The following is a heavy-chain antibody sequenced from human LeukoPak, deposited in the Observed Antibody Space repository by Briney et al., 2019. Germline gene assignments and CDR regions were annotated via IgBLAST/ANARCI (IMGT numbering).Heavy chain of an antibody. CDR2: TNPNSCGT. V-gene: IGHV1-2*02. CDR3: ARSFGADSGYHPNSY. J-gene: IGHJ4*02. CDR1: GYTFTGNY. D-gene: IGHD3-22*01. Sequence: ASVNLSCKASGYTFTGNYMPWVRQAPGQGLEWMGWTNPNSCGTNDAQKYQGRVTMTRDMSISTAYMELSRLRSDDTAVYYCARSFGADSGYHPNSYWGQGTLVTVSS.